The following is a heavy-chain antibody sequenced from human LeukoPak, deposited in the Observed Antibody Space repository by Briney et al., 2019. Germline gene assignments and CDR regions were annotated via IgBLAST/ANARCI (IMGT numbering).Heavy chain of an antibody. J-gene: IGHJ4*02. V-gene: IGHV1-18*01. CDR1: GYTFTSYD. CDR3: AGGGVDDYGGNGPFDY. CDR2: ISAHKGYT. Sequence: GASVKVSCKASGYTFTSYDITWVRQAPGQGLEWMGWISAHKGYTKYSQRVQGRVVLTADTSTTTAYMELRSLRSDDTAVYYCAGGGVDDYGGNGPFDYWGQGTLVTFSP. D-gene: IGHD4-23*01.